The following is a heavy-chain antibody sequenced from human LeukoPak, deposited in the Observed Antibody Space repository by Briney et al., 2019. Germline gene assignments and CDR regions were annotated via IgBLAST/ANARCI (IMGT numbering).Heavy chain of an antibody. CDR3: ARDYYGSGSYPHFDY. CDR2: INPSGGST. D-gene: IGHD3-10*01. CDR1: GYTFTIYY. J-gene: IGHJ4*02. Sequence: ASVKVSCKASGYTFTIYYMHWVRQAPGQGLEWMGIINPSGGSTSYAQKFQGRVTMTRDTSTSTVYMELSSLRSEDTAVYYCARDYYGSGSYPHFDYWGQGTLVTVSS. V-gene: IGHV1-46*01.